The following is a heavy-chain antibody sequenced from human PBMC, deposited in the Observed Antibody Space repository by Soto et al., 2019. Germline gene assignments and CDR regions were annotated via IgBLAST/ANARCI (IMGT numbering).Heavy chain of an antibody. CDR2: VYRTGST. D-gene: IGHD3-22*01. J-gene: IGHJ6*01. V-gene: IGHV4-4*02. CDR3: ARRLYYDSSGFEGGGMDV. Sequence: SETLSLTCAGSGGSISTSKWWSWVRQPPGKGLEWIGEVYRTGSTNYNPSLESRVTVSIDKSKNQFSLKLSSVTAADTAVYYCARRLYYDSSGFEGGGMDVWGQGTTVTVSS. CDR1: GGSISTSKW.